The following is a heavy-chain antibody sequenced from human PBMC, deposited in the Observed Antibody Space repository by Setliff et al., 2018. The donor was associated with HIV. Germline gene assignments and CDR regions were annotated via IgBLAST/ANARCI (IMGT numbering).Heavy chain of an antibody. V-gene: IGHV4-31*03. CDR2: IHYSGST. Sequence: PSETLSLTCTVSGDSITSGGYFWSWIRQHPGKGLEWIGYIHYSGSTYYNPSLKSRVTISVDTSKNQFTFRLGSVTAADTAVYYCARSPGHSYCSGGSCYDYFDYWGQGTLVTVSS. J-gene: IGHJ4*02. D-gene: IGHD2-15*01. CDR3: ARSPGHSYCSGGSCYDYFDY. CDR1: GDSITSGGYF.